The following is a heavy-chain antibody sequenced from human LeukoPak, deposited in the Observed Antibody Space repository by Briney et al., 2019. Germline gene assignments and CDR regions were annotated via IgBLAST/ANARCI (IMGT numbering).Heavy chain of an antibody. J-gene: IGHJ6*02. CDR1: GFTFTTSW. V-gene: IGHV3-74*01. CDR3: AAATAAAGASNGMDV. D-gene: IGHD6-13*01. Sequence: PGGSLRLSCAASGFTFTTSWMHWVRQAPGKGLVWVSRINKDGSSSNYADSVKGRSTISRDNAKNTLYLQMNSLRIEDTAVYYCAAATAAAGASNGMDVWGQGTTVTVSS. CDR2: INKDGSSS.